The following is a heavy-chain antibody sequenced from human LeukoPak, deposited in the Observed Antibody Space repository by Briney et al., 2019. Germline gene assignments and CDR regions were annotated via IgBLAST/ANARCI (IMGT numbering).Heavy chain of an antibody. D-gene: IGHD6-13*01. Sequence: PSETLSLTCTVSGDSISSYYCSWIRQPPGKGLEWIGYIYYSGSTNYNPSLKSRVTISVDTSKNQFSLKLSSVTAADTAVYYCARGDPAAGLDYYYYYYMDVWGKGPRSPSP. CDR1: GDSISSYY. V-gene: IGHV4-59*01. J-gene: IGHJ6*03. CDR2: IYYSGST. CDR3: ARGDPAAGLDYYYYYYMDV.